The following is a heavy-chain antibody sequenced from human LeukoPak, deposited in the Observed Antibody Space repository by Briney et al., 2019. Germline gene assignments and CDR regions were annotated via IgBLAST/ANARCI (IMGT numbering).Heavy chain of an antibody. CDR3: ARDPPSYYYGSGSYCRAFDI. CDR1: GDSVSSNSAA. Sequence: SQTLSLTCAISGDSVSSNSAAWNCIRQSPSRGLEWLGRTYYRSKGYNDYAVSVKSRITINPDTSKNQFSLQLNSVTPEDTAVYYCARDPPSYYYGSGSYCRAFDIWGQGTMVTVSS. D-gene: IGHD3-10*01. CDR2: TYYRSKGYN. V-gene: IGHV6-1*01. J-gene: IGHJ3*02.